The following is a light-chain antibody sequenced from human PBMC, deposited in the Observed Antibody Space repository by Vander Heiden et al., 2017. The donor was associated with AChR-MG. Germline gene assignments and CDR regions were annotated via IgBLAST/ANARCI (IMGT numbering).Light chain of an antibody. CDR3: QQGSDWPIT. CDR2: DAS. Sequence: EIVLTQSPATLSLSPGERATLSCRASQSVSSFLAWLQQKPGQAPRLLIYDASNRATGIPARFSGSGSGTDFTLTISSLEPEDFAVYYCQQGSDWPITFGGGTKVEIK. V-gene: IGKV3-11*01. J-gene: IGKJ4*01. CDR1: QSVSSF.